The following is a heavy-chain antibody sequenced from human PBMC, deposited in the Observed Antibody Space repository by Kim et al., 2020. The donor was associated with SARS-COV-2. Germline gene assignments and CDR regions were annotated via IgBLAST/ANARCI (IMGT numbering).Heavy chain of an antibody. D-gene: IGHD6-13*01. V-gene: IGHV1-2*02. CDR3: ARDWAGYSPYYFDY. Sequence: AQKCQGRVTMTRDTSISTAYMELSRLRSDDTAVYYCARDWAGYSPYYFDYWGQGTLVTVSS. J-gene: IGHJ4*02.